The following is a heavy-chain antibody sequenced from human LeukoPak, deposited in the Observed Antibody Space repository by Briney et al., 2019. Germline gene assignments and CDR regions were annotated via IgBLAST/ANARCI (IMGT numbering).Heavy chain of an antibody. V-gene: IGHV3-23*01. CDR2: TSSSDAGT. D-gene: IGHD2-15*01. J-gene: IGHJ1*01. Sequence: GGSLRLPCAASGFTFNLYGVHWVRHAPGKGLEWGSATSSSDAGTYYAECVRGRFTISRDNSKHTLSLQMNSLRAEDAAVYYCAIAPGDSCSGVNCYPFDLWGEGTLVTVSS. CDR3: AIAPGDSCSGVNCYPFDL. CDR1: GFTFNLYG.